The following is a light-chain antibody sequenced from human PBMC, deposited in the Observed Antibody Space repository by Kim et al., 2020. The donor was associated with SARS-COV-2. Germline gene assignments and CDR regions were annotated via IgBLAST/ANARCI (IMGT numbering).Light chain of an antibody. Sequence: QSVLTQPPSVSGAPGQRVTISCTGTFSNIESYGVHWYQQTSGTVPKLLIYDNTNRPSGVPDRFSASKSDSSASLAITGLQPEDEADYYCQSFDTGLSAWVFGGGTKLTVL. CDR1: FSNIESYG. CDR2: DNT. J-gene: IGLJ3*02. V-gene: IGLV1-40*01. CDR3: QSFDTGLSAWV.